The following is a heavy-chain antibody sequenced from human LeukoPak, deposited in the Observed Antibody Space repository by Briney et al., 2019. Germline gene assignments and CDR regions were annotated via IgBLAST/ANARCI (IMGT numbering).Heavy chain of an antibody. CDR1: EFTFSSYA. Sequence: GGSLRLSCADSEFTFSSYAMSWVRQAPGKGLEWVSVIYSGGSTYYADSVKGRFTISRDNSKNTLYLQMNSLRAEDTAVYYCARERSGGNYFLGFYWGQGTLVTVSS. V-gene: IGHV3-66*01. J-gene: IGHJ4*02. CDR3: ARERSGGNYFLGFY. CDR2: IYSGGST. D-gene: IGHD1-26*01.